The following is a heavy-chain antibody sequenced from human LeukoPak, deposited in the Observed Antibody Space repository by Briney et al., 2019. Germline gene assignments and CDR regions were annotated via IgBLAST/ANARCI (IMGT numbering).Heavy chain of an antibody. V-gene: IGHV3-30*18. Sequence: GRSLRLSCAVSGFTFTSYGMHWVRQAPGKGLEWVAFMSYDGSNEYYADSVEGRFTMSRDNSENTLHLQMYSLRVEDTAVYYCAKGRTRLTTTPFDYWGQGTLVTVSS. CDR1: GFTFTSYG. D-gene: IGHD4-17*01. J-gene: IGHJ4*02. CDR3: AKGRTRLTTTPFDY. CDR2: MSYDGSNE.